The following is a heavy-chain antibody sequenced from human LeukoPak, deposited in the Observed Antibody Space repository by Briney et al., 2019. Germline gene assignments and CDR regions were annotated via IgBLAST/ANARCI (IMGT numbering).Heavy chain of an antibody. CDR1: RFTFSSYG. J-gene: IGHJ4*02. V-gene: IGHV3-30*03. Sequence: GGSLRLSCAASRFTFSSYGMHWVRQAPGKGLEWMAVISYDGNDKYYVDSVKGRFTVSRDNSKNTLYLQMNSLRAEDTAVYYCATYSSPDYWGQGTLVTVSS. D-gene: IGHD6-13*01. CDR2: ISYDGNDK. CDR3: ATYSSPDY.